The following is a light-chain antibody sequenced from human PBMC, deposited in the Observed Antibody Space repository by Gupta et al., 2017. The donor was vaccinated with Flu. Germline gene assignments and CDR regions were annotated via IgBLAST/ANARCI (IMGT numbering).Light chain of an antibody. V-gene: IGLV3-21*02. CDR3: QVWDSSSDQVV. Sequence: SSVLTQPPSLSVAPGPPAWITCGENKLGSKSVHLYQQRPGQAPVLVVYADSARPSGIPERFSGSNSGNTATLIISRVDAGDEADYYCQVWDSSSDQVVLGGGTKLTVL. CDR1: KLGSKS. CDR2: ADS. J-gene: IGLJ2*01.